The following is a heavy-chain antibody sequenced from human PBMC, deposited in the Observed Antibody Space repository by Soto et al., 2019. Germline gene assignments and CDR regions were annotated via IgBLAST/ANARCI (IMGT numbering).Heavy chain of an antibody. J-gene: IGHJ6*02. Sequence: GASVKVSCKASGYTFTSYGISWVRQAPGQGLEWMGWISAYNGNTNYAQKLQGRVTMTTDTSTSTAYMELRSLRSDDTAVYYCARVAPVLRFLEWSAGPYGMDVWGQGTTVTVSS. D-gene: IGHD3-3*01. CDR2: ISAYNGNT. V-gene: IGHV1-18*04. CDR1: GYTFTSYG. CDR3: ARVAPVLRFLEWSAGPYGMDV.